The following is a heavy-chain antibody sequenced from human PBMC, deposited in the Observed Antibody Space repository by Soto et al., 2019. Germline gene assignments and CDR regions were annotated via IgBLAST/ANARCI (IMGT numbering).Heavy chain of an antibody. CDR3: ARGFDDSLIDY. J-gene: IGHJ4*02. D-gene: IGHD3-22*01. Sequence: ETLSLTCSVSVGSISGSYGSWIRQSPGKGLEWLGYVYYTGSTNYSPSLRSRVSISVDTSKNQFSLRLSSVSAADTAMYYCARGFDDSLIDYWGQGTLVTVSS. CDR1: VGSISGSY. V-gene: IGHV4-59*12. CDR2: VYYTGST.